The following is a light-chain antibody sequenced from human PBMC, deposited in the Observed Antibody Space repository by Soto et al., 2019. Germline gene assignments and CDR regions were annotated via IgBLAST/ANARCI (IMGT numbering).Light chain of an antibody. J-gene: IGKJ5*01. CDR2: GAS. Sequence: EIVLTQSPGTLSLSPGERATLSCRASQSVGSTYLAWYQQKPGQAPRLIIYGASSRATGIPDRFSGSGSGTDFTLTISRLEPEDFAVYYCQQYGGSPPITFGQGTRLEI. V-gene: IGKV3-20*01. CDR3: QQYGGSPPIT. CDR1: QSVGSTY.